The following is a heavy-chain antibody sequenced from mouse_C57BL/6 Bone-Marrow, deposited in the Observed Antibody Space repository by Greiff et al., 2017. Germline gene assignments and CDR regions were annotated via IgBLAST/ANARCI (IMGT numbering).Heavy chain of an antibody. CDR1: GYTFTSYW. Sequence: QVQLKQPGAELVKPGASVKLSCKASGYTFTSYWMHWVKQRPGRGLEWIGRIDPNSGGTKYNEKFKSKATLTVDKPSSTAYMQLSSLTSEDSAVYYCARREIYYDYDALLDYWGQGTTLTVSS. CDR2: IDPNSGGT. D-gene: IGHD2-4*01. CDR3: ARREIYYDYDALLDY. V-gene: IGHV1-72*01. J-gene: IGHJ2*01.